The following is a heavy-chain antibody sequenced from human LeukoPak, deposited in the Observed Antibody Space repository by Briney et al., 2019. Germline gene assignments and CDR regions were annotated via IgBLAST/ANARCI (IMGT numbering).Heavy chain of an antibody. V-gene: IGHV1-69*05. CDR1: GGTFSSYA. CDR2: IIRIFGTA. D-gene: IGHD6-6*01. J-gene: IGHJ6*03. Sequence: SVNVSCKASGGTFSSYAISWVRQAPGRGLEWMGGIIRIFGTANYAQKFQGRVTITTDESTSTAYMELSSLRSEDTAVYYCAMPSIAARLGNGYYYMDVWGKGTTVTVSS. CDR3: AMPSIAARLGNGYYYMDV.